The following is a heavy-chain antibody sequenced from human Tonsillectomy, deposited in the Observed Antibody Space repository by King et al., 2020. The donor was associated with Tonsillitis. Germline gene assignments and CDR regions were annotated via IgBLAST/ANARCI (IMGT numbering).Heavy chain of an antibody. CDR1: GFCFSSYG. J-gene: IGHJ4*02. V-gene: IGHV3-30*02. CDR2: IRYDGNNK. CDR3: AIYLSSSGWVYFAY. Sequence: VQLQESGGGVVQPGGSLRLSCAASGFCFSSYGMHWVRQAPGKGLEWVAFIRYDGNNKYYADSVKGRFTISRDNSKNTLYLQMNSLRAEDTAVYYCAIYLSSSGWVYFAYWGQGILVTVSS. D-gene: IGHD6-19*01.